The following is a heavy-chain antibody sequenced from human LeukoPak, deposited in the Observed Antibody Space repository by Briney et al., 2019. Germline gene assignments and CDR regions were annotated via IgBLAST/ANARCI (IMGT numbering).Heavy chain of an antibody. CDR1: GFTFSSYA. J-gene: IGHJ6*03. CDR2: ISGSGGST. CDR3: AKDLLVGATTTPVYYYYYMDV. D-gene: IGHD1-26*01. V-gene: IGHV3-23*01. Sequence: GGSLRLSCAASGFTFSSYAMSWVRQAPGKGLEWVSAISGSGGSTYYADSVKGRFTISRDNSKNTPYLQMNSLRAEDTAVYYCAKDLLVGATTTPVYYYYYMDVWGKGTTVTVSS.